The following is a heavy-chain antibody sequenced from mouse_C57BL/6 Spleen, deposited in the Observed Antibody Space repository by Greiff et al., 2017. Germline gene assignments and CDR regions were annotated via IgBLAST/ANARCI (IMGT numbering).Heavy chain of an antibody. V-gene: IGHV5-6*01. CDR1: GFTFSSYG. CDR2: ISSGGSYT. D-gene: IGHD4-1*01. J-gene: IGHJ2*01. CDR3: ARQTGFDY. Sequence: DVHLVESGGDLVKPGGSLKLSCAASGFTFSSYGMSWVRQTPDKRLEWFATISSGGSYTYYPDSVKGRFTISRDNAKNTLYLQMSSLKSEDTAMYYCARQTGFDYWGQGTTLTVSS.